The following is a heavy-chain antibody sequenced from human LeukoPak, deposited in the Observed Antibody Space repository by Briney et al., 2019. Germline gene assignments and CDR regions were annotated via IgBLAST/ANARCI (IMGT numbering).Heavy chain of an antibody. CDR3: AKDRGIVATITDY. D-gene: IGHD5-12*01. CDR2: IKSKTDGGTT. Sequence: PGGSLRLSCAASGFTFSNAWMSWVRQAPGKGLEWVGRIKSKTDGGTTDNAAPVKGRFTISRDDSKNTLYLQMNSLRAEDTAVYYCAKDRGIVATITDYWGQGTLVTVSS. CDR1: GFTFSNAW. V-gene: IGHV3-15*01. J-gene: IGHJ4*02.